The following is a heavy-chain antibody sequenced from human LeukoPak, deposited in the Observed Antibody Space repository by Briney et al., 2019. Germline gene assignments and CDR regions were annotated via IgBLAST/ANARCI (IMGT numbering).Heavy chain of an antibody. V-gene: IGHV3-30*18. J-gene: IGHJ4*02. CDR2: IPYDGSNK. D-gene: IGHD3-16*01. CDR1: GFTFSSYG. Sequence: GGSLRLSCAASGFTFSSYGMHWVRQAPGKGLEWVAVIPYDGSNKYYADSVKGRFTISRDNSKNTLYLQMNSLRAEDTAVYYCAKDPMGDDYGDYWGQGTLVTVSS. CDR3: AKDPMGDDYGDY.